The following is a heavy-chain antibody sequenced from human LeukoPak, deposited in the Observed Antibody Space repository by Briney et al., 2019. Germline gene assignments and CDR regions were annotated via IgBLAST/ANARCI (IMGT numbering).Heavy chain of an antibody. Sequence: PSETLSLTCTVSGGSISSYYWSWIRQPPGKGLEWIGYFYYSGSTNYNPSLKSRVTISVDTSKNQFSLKLSSVTAADTAVYYCAGFQGYFQHWGQGTLVTVSS. J-gene: IGHJ1*01. CDR3: AGFQGYFQH. CDR1: GGSISSYY. CDR2: FYYSGST. V-gene: IGHV4-59*01.